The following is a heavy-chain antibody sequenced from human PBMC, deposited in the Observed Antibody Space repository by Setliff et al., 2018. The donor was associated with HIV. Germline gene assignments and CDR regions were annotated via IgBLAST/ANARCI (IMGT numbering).Heavy chain of an antibody. Sequence: ASVKVSCKASGYSFTSHPMHWVRQAPGQRLEWMGWINTGNGNTKYSQKFQDRVTITRDTSANTGYLEVTGLRFEDTAVYYCARDRVPKRGHSYREPDFDPWGQGTLVTV. D-gene: IGHD3-16*02. CDR3: ARDRVPKRGHSYREPDFDP. CDR2: INTGNGNT. V-gene: IGHV1-3*04. J-gene: IGHJ5*02. CDR1: GYSFTSHP.